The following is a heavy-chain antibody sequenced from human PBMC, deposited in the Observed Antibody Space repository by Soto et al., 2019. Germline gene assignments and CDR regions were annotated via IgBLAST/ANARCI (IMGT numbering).Heavy chain of an antibody. CDR2: VYYSGIS. Sequence: SETRSLGCTVSGGSIGGGYWGWIRQPPGEGRGWIGYVYYSGISTSNTSLKSRVTISADTSKNQLSLKVRSVTAADTAVYYCARVRERWHYFDWYYYFGSWGQGALFT. CDR3: ARVRERWHYFDWYYYFGS. J-gene: IGHJ4*02. V-gene: IGHV4-59*01. CDR1: GGSIGGGY. D-gene: IGHD3-9*01.